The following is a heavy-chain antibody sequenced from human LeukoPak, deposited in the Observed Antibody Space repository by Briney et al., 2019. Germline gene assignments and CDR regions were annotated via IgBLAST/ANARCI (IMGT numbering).Heavy chain of an antibody. CDR2: INPNSGGT. D-gene: IGHD3-3*01. Sequence: ASVKVSCKASGYTFTGYDVYWVRQAPGQGLEWMGWINPNSGGTKSAQKFQGRVTMTRDTSISTVYMELSRLRSDDTAVYYCARGSWSGNLDYWGQGTLVTVSS. CDR3: ARGSWSGNLDY. J-gene: IGHJ4*02. CDR1: GYTFTGYD. V-gene: IGHV1-2*02.